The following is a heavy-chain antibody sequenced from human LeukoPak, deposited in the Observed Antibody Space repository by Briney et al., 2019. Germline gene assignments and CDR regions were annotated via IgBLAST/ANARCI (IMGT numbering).Heavy chain of an antibody. J-gene: IGHJ5*02. CDR2: IHSSGST. CDR1: GGSISSYY. D-gene: IGHD1-26*01. V-gene: IGHV4-4*07. CDR3: ARNLGSNWFDP. Sequence: SETLPLTCTVSGGSISSYYWSWIRQPAGKGLEWIGRIHSSGSTYYNPSLKSRVTMSLDASKNQFSLRLTSVTAADSAVYFCARNLGSNWFDPWGQGTLVTVSS.